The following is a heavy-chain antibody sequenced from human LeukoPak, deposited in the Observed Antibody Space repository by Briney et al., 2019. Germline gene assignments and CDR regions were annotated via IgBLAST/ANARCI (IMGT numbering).Heavy chain of an antibody. CDR2: IIPIFGTA. Sequence: GASVKVSCKASGYTFTSYDISWVRQAPGQGLEWMGGIIPIFGTANYAQKFQGRVTITADESTSTAYMELSSLRSEDTAVYYCASNWNDRGRYYYGMDVWGQGTTVTVSS. D-gene: IGHD1-1*01. CDR1: GYTFTSYD. CDR3: ASNWNDRGRYYYGMDV. J-gene: IGHJ6*02. V-gene: IGHV1-69*13.